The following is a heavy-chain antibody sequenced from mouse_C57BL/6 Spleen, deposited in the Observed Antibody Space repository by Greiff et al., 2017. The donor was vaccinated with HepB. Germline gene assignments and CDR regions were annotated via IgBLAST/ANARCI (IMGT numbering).Heavy chain of an antibody. CDR3: ARSRGTNYDGYYFAWFAY. D-gene: IGHD2-3*01. J-gene: IGHJ3*01. V-gene: IGHV1-55*01. Sequence: VQLQQPGAELVKPGASVKMSCKASGYTFTSYWITWVKQRPGQGLEWIGDIYPGSGSTNYNEKFKSKATLTVDTSSSTAYMQLSSLTSEDSAVYYCARSRGTNYDGYYFAWFAYWGQGTLVTVSA. CDR1: GYTFTSYW. CDR2: IYPGSGST.